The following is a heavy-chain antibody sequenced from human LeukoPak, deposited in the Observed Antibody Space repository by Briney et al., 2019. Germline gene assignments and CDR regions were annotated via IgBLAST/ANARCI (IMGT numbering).Heavy chain of an antibody. CDR2: IWYDGSNK. V-gene: IGHV3-33*01. J-gene: IGHJ4*02. D-gene: IGHD3-10*01. CDR1: GFNFGTFA. CDR3: GGTYYYGSGSGGDYFDY. Sequence: GGSLRLSCEASGFNFGTFAMHWVRQAPGEGLEWLAIIWYDGSNKLYSDSVKGRFTISRDNSKSSLYLQMNSLRAENTAVYYCGGTYYYGSGSGGDYFDYWGQGTLVTVSS.